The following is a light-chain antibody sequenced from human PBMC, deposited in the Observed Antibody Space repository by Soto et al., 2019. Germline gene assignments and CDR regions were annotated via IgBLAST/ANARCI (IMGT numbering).Light chain of an antibody. Sequence: DIQMTQSPSSLSEAGGDRVTITCRASQSISTYLNWYQQKPGKAPKLLIYAASSLQSGVPSRFRGSGAGTDFTLTISSLQPEDFATYYCQQGYSTPRTFGQGTRVEIK. CDR1: QSISTY. CDR2: AAS. CDR3: QQGYSTPRT. J-gene: IGKJ1*01. V-gene: IGKV1-39*01.